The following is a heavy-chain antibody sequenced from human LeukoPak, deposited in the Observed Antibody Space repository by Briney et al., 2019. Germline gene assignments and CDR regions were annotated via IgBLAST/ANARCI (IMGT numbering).Heavy chain of an antibody. Sequence: ASVKVSCKASGYIFTSYGITWVRQAPGQGLEWMGWISAYNGNTNYAQKLQGRVTMTTDTSTSTAYMELRSLRSDDTAVYYCARGSVKYDYGSGSYCPFDYWGQGTLVIVSS. J-gene: IGHJ4*02. CDR3: ARGSVKYDYGSGSYCPFDY. CDR2: ISAYNGNT. CDR1: GYIFTSYG. V-gene: IGHV1-18*04. D-gene: IGHD3-10*01.